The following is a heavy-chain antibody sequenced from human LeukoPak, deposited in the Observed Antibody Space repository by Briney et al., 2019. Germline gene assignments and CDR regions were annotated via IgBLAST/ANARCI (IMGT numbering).Heavy chain of an antibody. V-gene: IGHV3-23*01. J-gene: IGHJ4*02. CDR1: GFTFSSYA. D-gene: IGHD3-10*01. Sequence: GGSLRLSCAASGFTFSSYAMSWVRQAPGKGLEWVSSISGGGGSTYYADFVKGRFTISRDNSKNTLYLQMNSLRAEDTAVYYCAKNGHGSGSYYPRTKYYFDYWGQGTPVTVSS. CDR3: AKNGHGSGSYYPRTKYYFDY. CDR2: ISGGGGST.